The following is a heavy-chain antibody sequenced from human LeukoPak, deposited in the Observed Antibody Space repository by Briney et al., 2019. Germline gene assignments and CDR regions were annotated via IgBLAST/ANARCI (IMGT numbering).Heavy chain of an antibody. D-gene: IGHD3-10*01. CDR2: ISAYNGNT. CDR1: GYTFTSYG. Sequence: ASVKVSCKASGYTFTSYGFCWVRQAPGQGLEWMGWISAYNGNTNYAQELQGRVTMTTDTSTSTAYMELRSLRSDDTAVYYCARDPGTMVRGVPIDYWGQGTLVTVSS. CDR3: ARDPGTMVRGVPIDY. J-gene: IGHJ4*02. V-gene: IGHV1-18*01.